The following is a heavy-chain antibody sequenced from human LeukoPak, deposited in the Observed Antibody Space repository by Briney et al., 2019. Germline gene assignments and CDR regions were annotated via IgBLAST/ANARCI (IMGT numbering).Heavy chain of an antibody. CDR3: ARNVRVGYSSSWGVVDY. D-gene: IGHD6-13*01. CDR2: ISYDGSNK. J-gene: IGHJ4*02. CDR1: GFTFSSYA. Sequence: GGSLRLSCAASGFTFSSYAMHWVRQAPGKGLEWVAVISYDGSNKYYADSVKGRFTISRDNSKNTLYLPMNRLRAEDTPVYYCARNVRVGYSSSWGVVDYWGQGTLVTVSS. V-gene: IGHV3-30*04.